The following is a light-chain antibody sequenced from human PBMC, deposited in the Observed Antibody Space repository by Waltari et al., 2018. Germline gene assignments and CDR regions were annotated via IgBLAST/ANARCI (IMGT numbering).Light chain of an antibody. CDR3: QAWDSFIVV. J-gene: IGLJ2*01. CDR2: QDT. Sequence: SYDLTQPPSVSVSPGQTASITCSGNKLGDKYAAWYQQRAGQSPVLIIYQDTKRPSGIPERFSGSNSGNTATLTISGTQAMDEADYYCQAWDSFIVVFGGGTKLTVL. CDR1: KLGDKY. V-gene: IGLV3-1*01.